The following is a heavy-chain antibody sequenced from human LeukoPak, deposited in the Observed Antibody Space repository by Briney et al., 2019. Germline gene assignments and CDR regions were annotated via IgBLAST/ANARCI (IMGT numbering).Heavy chain of an antibody. Sequence: ASVKVSCKASGYTFTYYYMHWVRQAPGQGLEWMGIINPSSGSTSYAQEFQGRVTMTRDTSTSTVYMDVSSLRSDDTAVYYCARGAAAGMGGHDAFDIWGQGTMVTVSS. J-gene: IGHJ3*02. CDR2: INPSSGST. V-gene: IGHV1-46*01. CDR1: GYTFTYYY. D-gene: IGHD6-13*01. CDR3: ARGAAAGMGGHDAFDI.